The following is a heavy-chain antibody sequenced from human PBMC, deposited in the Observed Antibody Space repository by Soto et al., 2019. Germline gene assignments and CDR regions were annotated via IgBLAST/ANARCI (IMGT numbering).Heavy chain of an antibody. CDR2: INHSGST. J-gene: IGHJ4*02. D-gene: IGHD3-9*01. CDR1: GGSFSGYY. V-gene: IGHV4-34*01. CDR3: ARAPVLRYFDWLLSEGDY. Sequence: QVQLQQWGAGLLKPSETLSLTCAVYGGSFSGYYWSWIRQPPGKGLEWIGEINHSGSTNYNPSLKSRVTISVDTSKNQFSLKLSSVTAADTAVYYCARAPVLRYFDWLLSEGDYWGQGTLVTVSS.